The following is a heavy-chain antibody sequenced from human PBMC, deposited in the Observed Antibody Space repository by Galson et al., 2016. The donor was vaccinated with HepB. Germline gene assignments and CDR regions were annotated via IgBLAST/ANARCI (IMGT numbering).Heavy chain of an antibody. J-gene: IGHJ5*02. CDR3: AGGVGGSDRRHWLDP. V-gene: IGHV3-23*01. CDR1: GFTFTTYA. CDR2: ISGGDDNS. D-gene: IGHD3-16*01. Sequence: SLRLSCAASGFTFTTYAMSWVRQAPGKGLEWVASISGGDDNSFCADSVKGRFTISRDNSKNTVSLQMDSLRAEDTAVYFCAGGVGGSDRRHWLDPWGQGTLVTVSS.